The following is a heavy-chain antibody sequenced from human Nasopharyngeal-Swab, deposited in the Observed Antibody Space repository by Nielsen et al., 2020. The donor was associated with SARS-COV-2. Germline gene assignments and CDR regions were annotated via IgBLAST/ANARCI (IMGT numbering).Heavy chain of an antibody. CDR2: ISPNSGGT. V-gene: IGHV1-2*06. CDR3: ARAVYYDFWSGSKGGGADY. Sequence: VRQAPGQGLEWVGRISPNSGGTNFAQKFQGRVTMTRDTSINTAYMELTRLRSDDTAVYYCARAVYYDFWSGSKGGGADYWGQGTLVTVSS. J-gene: IGHJ4*02. D-gene: IGHD3-3*01.